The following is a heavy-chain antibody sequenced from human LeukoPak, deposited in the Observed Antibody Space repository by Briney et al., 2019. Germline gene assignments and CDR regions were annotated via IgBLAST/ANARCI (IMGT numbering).Heavy chain of an antibody. V-gene: IGHV4-59*01. CDR3: ARVAAAADTVSGMDV. CDR1: GGSISSYY. J-gene: IGHJ6*02. D-gene: IGHD6-13*01. CDR2: IYYSGST. Sequence: SETLSLTCTVSGGSISSYYWSWIRHPPGKGLEWIGYIYYSGSTNYNPSLKSRVTISVDTSKNQFSLKLSSVTAADTAVYYCARVAAAADTVSGMDVWGQGTTVTVS.